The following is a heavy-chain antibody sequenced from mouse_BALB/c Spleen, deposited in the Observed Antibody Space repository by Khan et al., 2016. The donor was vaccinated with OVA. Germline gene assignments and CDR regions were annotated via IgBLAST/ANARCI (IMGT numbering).Heavy chain of an antibody. J-gene: IGHJ2*01. CDR1: GYIFTTYW. V-gene: IGHV1-76*01. CDR2: IYPGTDNS. Sequence: QMQLEESGAELVRPGASVKLSCTTSGYIFTTYWIHWVKQRSGQGLEWIARIYPGTDNSYYNEKFKDKATLTADKSSSTAYMQLSSLKSEDSDVYFWAREEALYHFDHGGQGTTLKVS. D-gene: IGHD3-2*02. CDR3: AREEALYHFDH.